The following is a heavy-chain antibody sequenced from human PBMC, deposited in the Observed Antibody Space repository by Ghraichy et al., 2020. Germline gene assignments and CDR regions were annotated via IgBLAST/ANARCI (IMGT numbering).Heavy chain of an antibody. V-gene: IGHV3-30*02. CDR1: GFTFSSYG. CDR3: AKDVGSYYGRLQH. Sequence: GGSLRLSCAASGFTFSSYGMHWVRQAPGKGLEWVAFIRYDGSNKYYADSVKGRFTISRDNSKNTLYLQMNSLRAEDTAVYYCAKDVGSYYGRLQHWGQGTLVTVSS. CDR2: IRYDGSNK. D-gene: IGHD3-10*01. J-gene: IGHJ1*01.